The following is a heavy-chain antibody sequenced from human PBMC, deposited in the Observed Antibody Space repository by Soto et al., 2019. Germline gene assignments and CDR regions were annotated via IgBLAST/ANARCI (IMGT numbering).Heavy chain of an antibody. CDR1: GFTFSSYE. D-gene: IGHD6-13*01. Sequence: GGSLRLSCAASGFTFSSYEMNWVRQAPGKGLEWVSYISSSGSTIYYADSVKGRFTISRDNAKNSLYLQMNSLRAEDTAVYYCARVGTKAAGTEYWGQGTLVTVSS. J-gene: IGHJ4*02. CDR2: ISSSGSTI. CDR3: ARVGTKAAGTEY. V-gene: IGHV3-48*03.